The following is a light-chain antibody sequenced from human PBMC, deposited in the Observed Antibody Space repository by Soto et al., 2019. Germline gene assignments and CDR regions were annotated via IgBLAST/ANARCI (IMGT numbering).Light chain of an antibody. CDR1: QAIDSW. CDR3: QQRSNRRT. V-gene: IGKV1-12*01. J-gene: IGKJ3*01. CDR2: TGS. Sequence: DIQMTQSPSSVSASVGDRVTITCRASQAIDSWLAWYQQKPGEAPKLLIFTGSLLHSGVPPRFSGSGSGTDFTLTISSLQPEDFAVYYCQQRSNRRTFGPGTKVDIK.